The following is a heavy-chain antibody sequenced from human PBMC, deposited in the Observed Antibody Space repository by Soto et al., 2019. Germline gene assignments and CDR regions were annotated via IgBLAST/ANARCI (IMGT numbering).Heavy chain of an antibody. CDR1: GGSFTGNY. J-gene: IGHJ6*02. Sequence: SETLSLTCAVYGGSFTGNYRSWIRQPPGKGLEWIGEVNDSGSTNFNPSLKSRVTISVDTSKKQFTLKLTSVTAADTAVYYCATDSATSYFGMDVWGHGTTVTVSS. CDR3: ATDSATSYFGMDV. V-gene: IGHV4-34*01. CDR2: VNDSGST. D-gene: IGHD1-26*01.